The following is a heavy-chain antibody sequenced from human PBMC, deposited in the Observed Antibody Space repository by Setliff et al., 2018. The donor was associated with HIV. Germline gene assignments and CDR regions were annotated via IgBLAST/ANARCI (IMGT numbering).Heavy chain of an antibody. CDR2: ITVGDGNT. D-gene: IGHD2-2*01. CDR1: GYTFTSYA. Sequence: ASVKVSCKASGYTFTSYAIHWVRQAPGQRLEWMGWITVGDGNTKYSQKFQGRVTMTTDTSTSTAYMELRSLRSDDTAVYYCASLGYCSSTSCSLYYGMDVWGQGTTVTVSS. CDR3: ASLGYCSSTSCSLYYGMDV. J-gene: IGHJ6*02. V-gene: IGHV1-3*01.